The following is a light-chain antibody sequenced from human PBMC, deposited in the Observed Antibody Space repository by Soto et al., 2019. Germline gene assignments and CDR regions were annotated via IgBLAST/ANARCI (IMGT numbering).Light chain of an antibody. CDR3: EKSYSTPPT. CDR2: DAS. CDR1: QSVTSY. J-gene: IGKJ1*01. V-gene: IGKV3-11*01. Sequence: EIVLTQSPGTLSLSPGEIATLSCRASQSVTSYLAWYQQKPGQAPRLLIYDASNRATGIPARFSGSGSGTDFSLTISSLETEDFATYYCEKSYSTPPTFGQGSKVDIK.